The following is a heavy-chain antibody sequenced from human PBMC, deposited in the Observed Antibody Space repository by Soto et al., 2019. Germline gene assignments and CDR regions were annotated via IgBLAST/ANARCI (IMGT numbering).Heavy chain of an antibody. CDR1: GFSLSSSGVG. J-gene: IGHJ1*01. Sequence: QITLKESGPTLVKPTQTLTLTCTFSGFSLSSSGVGVGWIRQPPGKALEWVAFIYWDDTKRYSPSLKSGLTITKDTSKNQVVLTITNMDPVDTATYYCAHIRVTMIVGAGYVQHWGQGTLVTVSS. V-gene: IGHV2-5*02. CDR3: AHIRVTMIVGAGYVQH. CDR2: IYWDDTK. D-gene: IGHD3-22*01.